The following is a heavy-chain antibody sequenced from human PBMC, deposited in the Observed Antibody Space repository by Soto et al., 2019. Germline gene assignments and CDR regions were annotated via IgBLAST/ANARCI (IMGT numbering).Heavy chain of an antibody. CDR1: GYTFTTYG. CDR2: LNTYNGNT. J-gene: IGHJ3*02. Sequence: ASVKVSCKASGYTFTTYGISWVRQAPGQGLEWMGWLNTYNGNTNYPQKLQGRLTMTTDTSTSTAYMQLRSLRSDDTAVYYCAREMSYYYDSSGLDAFDIWGQGTMVTV. V-gene: IGHV1-18*01. D-gene: IGHD3-22*01. CDR3: AREMSYYYDSSGLDAFDI.